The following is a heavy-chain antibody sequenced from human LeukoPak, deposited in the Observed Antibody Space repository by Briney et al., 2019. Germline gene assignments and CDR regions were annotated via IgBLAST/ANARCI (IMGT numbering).Heavy chain of an antibody. V-gene: IGHV5-51*01. J-gene: IGHJ3*01. CDR1: GYSFTSYW. Sequence: GASLKISCKGSGYSFTSYWTGWVRQMPGKGLEWMGIIYPGDSDARYSPSFQGQVTISADKSISTTYLQWSSLKASDTAMYYCARREYYGSGSYGAFDVWGQGTMVTVSS. CDR2: IYPGDSDA. D-gene: IGHD3-10*01. CDR3: ARREYYGSGSYGAFDV.